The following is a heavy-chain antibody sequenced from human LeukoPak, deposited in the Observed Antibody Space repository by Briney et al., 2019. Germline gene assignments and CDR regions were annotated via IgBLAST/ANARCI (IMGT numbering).Heavy chain of an antibody. CDR1: GDSINSHH. CDR3: ARDTYDYYFDP. CDR2: MYYSGST. D-gene: IGHD5-12*01. Sequence: PSETLSLTCTVSGDSINSHHWNWIRQPPGKGLEWIGYMYYSGSTKYNPPLKSRFAISIDTSKNQFSLKLSSVTAADTAVYYCARDTYDYYFDPWGQGTLVTVSS. V-gene: IGHV4-59*11. J-gene: IGHJ5*02.